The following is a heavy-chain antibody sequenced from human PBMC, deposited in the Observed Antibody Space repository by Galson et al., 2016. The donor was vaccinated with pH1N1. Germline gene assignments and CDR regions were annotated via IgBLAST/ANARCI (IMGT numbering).Heavy chain of an antibody. CDR1: GFGFSNYG. Sequence: SLRLSCAASGFGFSNYGMHWVRQAPGKGLEWVAVVSQDGTYKDYVDSVKGRFTISRDNSKRTLFLHMNSLRAEDTAVYYCARDQYSGFDDEAFDQWGQGTLVTVSS. V-gene: IGHV3-30*03. CDR3: ARDQYSGFDDEAFDQ. J-gene: IGHJ4*02. D-gene: IGHD5-12*01. CDR2: VSQDGTYK.